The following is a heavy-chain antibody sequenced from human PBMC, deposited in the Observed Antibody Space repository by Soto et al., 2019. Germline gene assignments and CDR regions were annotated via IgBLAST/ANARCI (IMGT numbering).Heavy chain of an antibody. CDR3: ARVKSITIFGVALDAFDI. CDR1: GGSISSNY. J-gene: IGHJ3*02. CDR2: IYYSGST. Sequence: PSETLSLTCTVSGGSISSNYWSWIRQPPGKGLEWIGYIYYSGSTNYNPSLKSRVTISVDTSKNQFSLKLSSVTAADTAVYYCARVKSITIFGVALDAFDIWGQGTMVTVSS. D-gene: IGHD3-3*01. V-gene: IGHV4-59*01.